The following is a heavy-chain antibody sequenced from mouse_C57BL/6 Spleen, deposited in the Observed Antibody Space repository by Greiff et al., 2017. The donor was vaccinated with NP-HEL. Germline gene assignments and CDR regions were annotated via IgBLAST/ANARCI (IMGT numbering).Heavy chain of an antibody. CDR1: GYTFTDYY. CDR2: INPNNGGT. V-gene: IGHV1-26*01. CDR3: ARWEELKLRSFDY. J-gene: IGHJ2*01. D-gene: IGHD3-2*02. Sequence: EVQLQQSGPELVKPGASVKISCKASGYTFTDYYMNWVKQSHGKSLEWIGDINPNNGGTSYNQKFKGKATLTVDKSSRTAYMERRSLTSEDSAVYYCARWEELKLRSFDYWGQGTTLTVSS.